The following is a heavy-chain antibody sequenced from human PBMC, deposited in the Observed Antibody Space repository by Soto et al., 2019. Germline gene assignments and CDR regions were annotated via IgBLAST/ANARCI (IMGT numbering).Heavy chain of an antibody. CDR3: ARHSIVATTSLEAFDI. V-gene: IGHV5-51*01. J-gene: IGHJ3*02. D-gene: IGHD5-12*01. CDR1: GYSFTSYW. Sequence: PGESLKISCKGSGYSFTSYWIGWVRQMPGKGLEWMGIIYPGDSDTRYSPSFQGQVTISADKSISTAYLQWSSLKASDTAMYYCARHSIVATTSLEAFDIWGQGTMVTVSS. CDR2: IYPGDSDT.